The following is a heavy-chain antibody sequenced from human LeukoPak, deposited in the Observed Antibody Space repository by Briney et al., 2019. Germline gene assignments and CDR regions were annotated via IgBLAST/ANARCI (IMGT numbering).Heavy chain of an antibody. CDR1: GFTFSSYS. D-gene: IGHD1-26*01. J-gene: IGHJ6*02. V-gene: IGHV3-21*01. CDR2: ISSSSSYI. CDR3: ARDRGGSYYYYYYYYGMDV. Sequence: GGSLSLSCAASGFTFSSYSMNWVRQAPGKGLEWVSSISSSSSYIYYADSVKGRFTISRDNAKNSLYLQMNSLRAEDTAVYYCARDRGGSYYYYYYYYGMDVWGQGTTVTVSS.